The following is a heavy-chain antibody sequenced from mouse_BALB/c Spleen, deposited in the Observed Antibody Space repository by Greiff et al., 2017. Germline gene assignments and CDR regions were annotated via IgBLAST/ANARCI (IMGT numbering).Heavy chain of an antibody. J-gene: IGHJ4*01. Sequence: EVQLVESGGGLVQPGGSRKLSCAASGFTFSSFGMHWVRQAPEKGLEWVAYISSGSSTIYYADTVKGRITISRDNPKNTLFLQMTSLRSEDTAMYYCARGYDYRYAMDYWGQGTSVTVSS. CDR3: ARGYDYRYAMDY. CDR2: ISSGSSTI. CDR1: GFTFSSFG. V-gene: IGHV5-17*02. D-gene: IGHD2-4*01.